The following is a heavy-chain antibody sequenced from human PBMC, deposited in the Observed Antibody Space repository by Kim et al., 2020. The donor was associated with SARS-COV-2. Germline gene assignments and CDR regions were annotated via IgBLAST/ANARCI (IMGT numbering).Heavy chain of an antibody. CDR1: GGSFSGYY. D-gene: IGHD6-6*01. CDR2: NNHSGST. CDR3: AGRESIAALTLCY. V-gene: IGHV4-34*01. J-gene: IGHJ4*02. Sequence: SETLSLTCAVYGGSFSGYYWSWIRQPPGKGLEGSGENNHSGSTNYNPSLKSRVTISVDTSKNHFSLKLSSVTAADTAVYYCAGRESIAALTLCYWGQGTLVTVSS.